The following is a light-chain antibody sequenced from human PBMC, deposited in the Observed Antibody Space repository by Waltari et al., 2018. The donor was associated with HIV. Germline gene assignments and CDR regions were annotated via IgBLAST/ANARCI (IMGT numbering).Light chain of an antibody. CDR1: RSVRGGYNA. CDR3: ASYTARSIPWV. V-gene: IGLV2-14*03. CDR2: DVI. Sequence: ALTQPASVCGSPGQPITHSCTGTRSVRGGYNAVSCYQQHPGKPPKVLIYDVINRPSGISDRFSGSKSGSTASLTISGLQAEDEADYYCASYTARSIPWVFGGGTKLTVV. J-gene: IGLJ3*02.